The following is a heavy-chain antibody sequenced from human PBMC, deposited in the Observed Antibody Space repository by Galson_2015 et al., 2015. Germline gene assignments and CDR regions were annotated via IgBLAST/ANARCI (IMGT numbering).Heavy chain of an antibody. Sequence: SLRLSCAASGFTFSSYDMHWVRQATGKGLEWVSAIGTAGDTYYPGSVKGRSTISRENAKNSLYLQMNSLRAGDTAVYYCARGGLYGDYVRAFDIWGQGTMVTVSS. D-gene: IGHD4-17*01. CDR3: ARGGLYGDYVRAFDI. V-gene: IGHV3-13*01. CDR2: IGTAGDT. CDR1: GFTFSSYD. J-gene: IGHJ3*02.